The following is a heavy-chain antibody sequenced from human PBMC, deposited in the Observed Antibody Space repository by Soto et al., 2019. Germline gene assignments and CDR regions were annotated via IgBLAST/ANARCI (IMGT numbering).Heavy chain of an antibody. Sequence: GGSLRLSCAASGFTFSRFSMHWVRQAPGKGLAWVAVISYDGSNTHYAESVKGRFNISRDDSKNTVYLQMNNLRGEESAVYYCARDNGMFLSYYYYGMDVWGQGTTVTVSS. CDR1: GFTFSRFS. V-gene: IGHV3-30-3*01. J-gene: IGHJ6*02. D-gene: IGHD2-8*01. CDR2: ISYDGSNT. CDR3: ARDNGMFLSYYYYGMDV.